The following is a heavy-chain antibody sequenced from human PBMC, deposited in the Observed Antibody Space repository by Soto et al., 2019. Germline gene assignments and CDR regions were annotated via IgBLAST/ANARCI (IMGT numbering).Heavy chain of an antibody. CDR3: ARDFWAARPPYYYGMDV. Sequence: SQTLSLTCVISGDSVSSNSAAWNWIRQSPSRGLEWLGRTYYKSKWYHDYAVSVKSRITINPDTSKNTLYLQMNSLRAEDTAVYYCARDFWAARPPYYYGMDVWGQGTTVTVSS. D-gene: IGHD6-6*01. J-gene: IGHJ6*02. CDR1: GDSVSSNSAA. CDR2: TYYKSKWYH. V-gene: IGHV6-1*01.